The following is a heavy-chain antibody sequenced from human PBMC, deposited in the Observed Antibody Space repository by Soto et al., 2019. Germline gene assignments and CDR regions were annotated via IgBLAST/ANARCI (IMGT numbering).Heavy chain of an antibody. D-gene: IGHD3-22*01. J-gene: IGHJ4*02. CDR1: GHSISSHG. CDR3: ASGLIGKY. Sequence: QVQLVQSGAEVKKPGASVRVACKASGHSISSHGITWVRQAPGQGLEWMGWFSDDTGETSYSRKFQGRVTMTTETSTNTAYMTLRNLTSDDTVVYYCASGLIGKYWGQGTLVIVSS. V-gene: IGHV1-18*01. CDR2: FSDDTGET.